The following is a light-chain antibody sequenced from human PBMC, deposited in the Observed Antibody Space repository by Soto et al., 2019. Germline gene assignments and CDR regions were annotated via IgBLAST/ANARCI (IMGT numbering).Light chain of an antibody. J-gene: IGLJ2*01. Sequence: QSVLTQPASVSGSPGQSITISCTGTSSDVGGYNYVSWYQQHPGKAPKLMIYDVSNRPSGVSNRFSGSKSGNTASLTISGLQAEDEADYYCSSYTSSSTLYVVFGGGTKVTVI. CDR1: SSDVGGYNY. CDR3: SSYTSSSTLYVV. CDR2: DVS. V-gene: IGLV2-14*01.